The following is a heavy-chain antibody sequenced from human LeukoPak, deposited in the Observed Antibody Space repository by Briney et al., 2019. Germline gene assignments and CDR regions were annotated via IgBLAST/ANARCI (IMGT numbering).Heavy chain of an antibody. D-gene: IGHD3-22*01. Sequence: PGGSLRLSCAASGFTFSSYAMSWVRQAPGKGLEWVSAISGSGGSTYYADSVKGRFTISRDNSKNTLYLQMNSLRAEDTAVYYCAKDFSYYYDSSGSADYWGQGTLVTVSS. CDR1: GFTFSSYA. CDR3: AKDFSYYYDSSGSADY. J-gene: IGHJ4*02. CDR2: ISGSGGST. V-gene: IGHV3-23*01.